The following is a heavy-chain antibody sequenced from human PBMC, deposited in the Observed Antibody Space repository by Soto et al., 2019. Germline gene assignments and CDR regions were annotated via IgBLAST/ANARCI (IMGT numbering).Heavy chain of an antibody. CDR3: STSSFAD. CDR1: GGCISSYY. V-gene: IGHV4-59*01. D-gene: IGHD6-6*01. Sequence: SETLSLTCTVFGGCISSYYWSWIRQPPGKGLEWIGYIYYSGSTNYNPSLQSRVTISVDTSKNHFSLKLSSVTAADTGVYYCSTSSFADGGQGSLVTVSS. CDR2: IYYSGST. J-gene: IGHJ4*02.